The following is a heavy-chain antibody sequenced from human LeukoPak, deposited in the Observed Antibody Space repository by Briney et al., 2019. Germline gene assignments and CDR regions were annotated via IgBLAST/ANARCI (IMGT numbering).Heavy chain of an antibody. J-gene: IGHJ4*02. CDR3: AKGSPIFAFFSPFDY. CDR2: IRGGTVST. V-gene: IGHV3-23*01. D-gene: IGHD2/OR15-2a*01. CDR1: GFTFSSYA. Sequence: GGSLRLSCAASGFTFSSYAMSWVRQAPGKGLEWVSSIRGGTVSTYYADSVKGRFTISRDNSKNTLYLQMSSLRAEDMAVYYCAKGSPIFAFFSPFDYWGQGTLVTVSS.